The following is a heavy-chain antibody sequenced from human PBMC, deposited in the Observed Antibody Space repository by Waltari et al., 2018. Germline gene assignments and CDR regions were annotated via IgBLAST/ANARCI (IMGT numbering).Heavy chain of an antibody. CDR1: GFTFSSYR. CDR3: ARARESSGYYPGSLDY. Sequence: EVQLVESGGGLVKPGGSLRRSCAASGFTFSSYRMNWVRQAPGKGLEWVSSISSSSSYIYYADSVKGRFTISRDNAKNSLYLQMNSLRAEDTAVYYCARARESSGYYPGSLDYWGQGTLVTVSS. J-gene: IGHJ4*02. V-gene: IGHV3-21*01. D-gene: IGHD3-22*01. CDR2: ISSSSSYI.